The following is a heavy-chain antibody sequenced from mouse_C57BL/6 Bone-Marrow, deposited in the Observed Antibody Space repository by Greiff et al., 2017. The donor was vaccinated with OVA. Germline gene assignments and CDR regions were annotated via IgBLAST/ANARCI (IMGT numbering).Heavy chain of an antibody. J-gene: IGHJ1*03. D-gene: IGHD2-2*01. CDR3: ARNCDGYDSWYFDD. V-gene: IGHV2-9-1*01. CDR2: IWTGGGT. CDR1: GFSLTSYA. Sequence: QVQLKESGPGLVAPSQSLSITCTVSGFSLTSYAISWVRQPPGKGLEWLGVIWTGGGTNYNSALKSRLSISKDNSKCQAFLKMNSLQTDDTARDYSARNCDGYDSWYFDDWGTGTAVTVSS.